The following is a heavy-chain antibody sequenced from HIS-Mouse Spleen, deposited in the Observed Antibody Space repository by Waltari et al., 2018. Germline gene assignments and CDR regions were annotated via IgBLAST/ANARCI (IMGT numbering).Heavy chain of an antibody. CDR2: ISYDGSNK. J-gene: IGHJ4*02. CDR3: ARAGTLHIVATTFDY. CDR1: GFTFSSYA. D-gene: IGHD5-12*01. V-gene: IGHV3-30*04. Sequence: QVQLVESGGGVVQPGRSLRLSCAASGFTFSSYAMHWVRQAPGKGLEWVAVISYDGSNKYYADSVKGRFTISRDNSKNTLYLQMNSLRAEDTAVYYCARAGTLHIVATTFDYWGQGMLVTVSS.